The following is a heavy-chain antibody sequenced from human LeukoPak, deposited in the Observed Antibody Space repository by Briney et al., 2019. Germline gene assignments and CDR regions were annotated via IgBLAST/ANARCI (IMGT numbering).Heavy chain of an antibody. D-gene: IGHD5-18*01. V-gene: IGHV3-74*01. CDR2: INKDGSST. CDR1: GFIFSSYW. J-gene: IGHJ4*02. Sequence: PGGSLRLSCAASGFIFSSYWMHWVRQAPGKGLVWVSRINKDGSSTDYADSVKGRFTISRDNAKNTLYLQMNSLRAEDTAVYFCVRVGYSYGYGDWNHFDYWGQGTLVTVSS. CDR3: VRVGYSYGYGDWNHFDY.